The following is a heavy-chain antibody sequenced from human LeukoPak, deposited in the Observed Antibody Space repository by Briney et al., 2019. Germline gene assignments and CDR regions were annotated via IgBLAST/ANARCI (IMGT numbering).Heavy chain of an antibody. D-gene: IGHD3-3*01. Sequence: GGSLRLSCAASGFTFSSYSMNWVRQAPGKGLEWVSSISSSSSYIYYADSVKGRFTISRDNAKNSLYLQMNSLRAEDTAVYYCRVLQSFEWIYFDYWGQGTLVTVSS. CDR1: GFTFSSYS. J-gene: IGHJ4*02. CDR3: RVLQSFEWIYFDY. CDR2: ISSSSSYI. V-gene: IGHV3-21*01.